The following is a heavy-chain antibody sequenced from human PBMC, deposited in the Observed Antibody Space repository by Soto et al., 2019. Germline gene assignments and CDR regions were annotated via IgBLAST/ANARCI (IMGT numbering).Heavy chain of an antibody. CDR2: ISGSGGST. CDR3: AKDANYYDSSGYYFDY. J-gene: IGHJ4*02. D-gene: IGHD3-22*01. CDR1: GFTFSSYA. V-gene: IGHV3-23*01. Sequence: GWLRRSGTASGFTFSSYAMSWVRQAPGKGLEWVSAISGSGGSTYYADSVKGRFTISRDNSKNTLYLQMNSLRAEDTAVYYCAKDANYYDSSGYYFDYWGQGTLVTVSS.